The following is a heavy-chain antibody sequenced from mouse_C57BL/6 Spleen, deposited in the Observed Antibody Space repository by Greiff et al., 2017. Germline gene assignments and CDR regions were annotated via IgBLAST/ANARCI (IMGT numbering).Heavy chain of an antibody. D-gene: IGHD1-1*01. Sequence: EVQLQESGPGLVKPSQSLSLTCSVTGYSITSGYYWNWIRQFPGNKMEWMGYISYDGSNNYNPSLKNRISITRDTSKNQFFLTLNSVTTEDTATYYCARGYGSSYWYFDFWGTGTTVTVSS. J-gene: IGHJ1*03. CDR3: ARGYGSSYWYFDF. V-gene: IGHV3-6*01. CDR1: GYSITSGYY. CDR2: ISYDGSN.